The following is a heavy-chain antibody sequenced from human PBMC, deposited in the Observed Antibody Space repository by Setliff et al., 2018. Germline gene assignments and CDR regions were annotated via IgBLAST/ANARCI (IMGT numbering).Heavy chain of an antibody. J-gene: IGHJ4*02. Sequence: GGSLRLSCEASGFTFSSYWMHWVRQAPGKGLVWVSRITSDGSSTSYADAVEGRFTISRDNAKNTLFLQMNSLRADDTAVYYCTRGGEMATHLGYWGQGTLVTVSS. V-gene: IGHV3-74*01. D-gene: IGHD3-16*01. CDR2: ITSDGSST. CDR1: GFTFSSYW. CDR3: TRGGEMATHLGY.